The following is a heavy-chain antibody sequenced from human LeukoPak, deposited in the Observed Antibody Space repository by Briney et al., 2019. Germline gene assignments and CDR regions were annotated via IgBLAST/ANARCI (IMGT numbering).Heavy chain of an antibody. Sequence: SGTLSLTCTVSDEVITSNNSWSWVRQSPGKGLEWIGEIFHSGTTRYKASLESRVTISVDRSKNQFSLKLSSVTAADTAMYYCARDTTQLHYYYYYMDVWGKGTTVTVSS. J-gene: IGHJ6*03. CDR3: ARDTTQLHYYYYYMDV. CDR1: DEVITSNNS. V-gene: IGHV4-4*02. D-gene: IGHD5-18*01. CDR2: IFHSGTT.